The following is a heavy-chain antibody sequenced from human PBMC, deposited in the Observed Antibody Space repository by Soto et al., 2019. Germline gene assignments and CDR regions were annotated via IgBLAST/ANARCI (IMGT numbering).Heavy chain of an antibody. CDR2: IWYDGNNK. J-gene: IGHJ4*02. D-gene: IGHD5-18*01. Sequence: GGSLRLSCAASGFTFSSYGMHWVRQAPGKGLEWVAVIWYDGNNKYYADSVKGRFTISRDNSKNTLYLQMNSLRAEDTAVYYCVRGVGYNYGRFDYWGQGTLVTVSS. CDR1: GFTFSSYG. CDR3: VRGVGYNYGRFDY. V-gene: IGHV3-33*01.